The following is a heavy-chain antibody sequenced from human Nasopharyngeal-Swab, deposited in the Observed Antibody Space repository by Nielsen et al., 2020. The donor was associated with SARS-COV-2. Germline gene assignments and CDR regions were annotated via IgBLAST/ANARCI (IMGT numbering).Heavy chain of an antibody. D-gene: IGHD3-22*01. CDR3: AREPYYDSSGYYYSDAFDI. V-gene: IGHV1-18*01. CDR1: GYTFTSYG. CDR2: ISAYNGNT. J-gene: IGHJ3*02. Sequence: ASVKVSCKASGYTFTSYGISWVRQAPGQGLEWMGWISAYNGNTNYAQKLQGRVTMTTDTSTSTAYMELRSLRSDDTVVYYCAREPYYDSSGYYYSDAFDIWGQGTMVTVSS.